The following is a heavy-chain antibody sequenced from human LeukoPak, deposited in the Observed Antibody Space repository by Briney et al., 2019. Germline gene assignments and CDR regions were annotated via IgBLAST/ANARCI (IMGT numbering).Heavy chain of an antibody. Sequence: ASVKVSCKASGYTFTSYGISWVRQAPGQGLEWMGWISAYNGNTNYAQKLQGRVTMTTDTSTSTAYMELRSLRSDDTAVYYCASHEGYYYYYGMDVWGQGTTVTGSS. V-gene: IGHV1-18*01. CDR1: GYTFTSYG. CDR2: ISAYNGNT. CDR3: ASHEGYYYYYGMDV. J-gene: IGHJ6*02.